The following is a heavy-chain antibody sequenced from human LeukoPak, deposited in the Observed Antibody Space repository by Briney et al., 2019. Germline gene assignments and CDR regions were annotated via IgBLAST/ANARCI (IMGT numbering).Heavy chain of an antibody. Sequence: ASVKVSCKASGYTLTSYAMHSVRHAPGQRRERMGCINAGNGNTKYTQKLQGRVTITRDTSASTAYMELSSLRSEDTAVYYCARGYSSGSFDYWGQGTLVTVSS. V-gene: IGHV1-3*01. CDR1: GYTLTSYA. J-gene: IGHJ4*02. CDR2: INAGNGNT. D-gene: IGHD6-19*01. CDR3: ARGYSSGSFDY.